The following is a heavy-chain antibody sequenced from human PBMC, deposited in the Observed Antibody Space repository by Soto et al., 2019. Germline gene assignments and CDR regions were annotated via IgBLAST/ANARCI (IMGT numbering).Heavy chain of an antibody. CDR3: ARLRGYCSGGSCDPTYYYYYYMDV. CDR2: IYYSGST. V-gene: IGHV4-59*08. D-gene: IGHD2-15*01. CDR1: GGSISSYY. Sequence: PSETLSLTCTVAGGSISSYYWSWIRQTPGKGLEWIGYIYYSGSTNYNPSLKSRVTISVDTSTNQFSLKLSSVTAADTAVYYWARLRGYCSGGSCDPTYYYYYYMDVWGKGTTVTVSS. J-gene: IGHJ6*03.